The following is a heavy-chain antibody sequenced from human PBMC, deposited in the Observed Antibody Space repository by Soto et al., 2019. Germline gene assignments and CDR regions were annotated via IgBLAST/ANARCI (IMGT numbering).Heavy chain of an antibody. CDR3: ARDRLMGQYFGS. J-gene: IGHJ4*02. V-gene: IGHV4-31*03. D-gene: IGHD3-10*01. CDR1: GGSINSGSYY. Sequence: QVQLQESGPGLVKPSQTLSLTCTVTGGSINSGSYYWSWIRQHPGKGLEWIGNINYSGSTYYNSSLKSRVIMSVDASQNQFFLKLTSVTAADTAVYYCARDRLMGQYFGSWGQGTLVTVSS. CDR2: INYSGST.